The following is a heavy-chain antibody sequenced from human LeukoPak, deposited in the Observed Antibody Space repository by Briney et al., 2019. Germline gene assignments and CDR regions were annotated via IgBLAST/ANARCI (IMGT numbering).Heavy chain of an antibody. CDR3: TGVGSPSVYSYGLYYFDY. CDR2: IRSKAYGGTT. D-gene: IGHD5-18*01. V-gene: IGHV3-49*04. CDR1: GFTFGDYA. Sequence: GGSLRLSCTAAGFTFGDYAMSWVRQAPGKGLEWVGFIRSKAYGGTTEYAASVKGRFTISRDDSKSIAYLQMNSLKTEDTAVYYCTGVGSPSVYSYGLYYFDYWGQGTLVTVSS. J-gene: IGHJ4*02.